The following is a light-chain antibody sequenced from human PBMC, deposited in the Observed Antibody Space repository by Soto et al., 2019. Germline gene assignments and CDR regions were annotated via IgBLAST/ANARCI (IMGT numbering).Light chain of an antibody. V-gene: IGLV2-14*01. CDR3: SSHTNSSAYA. CDR2: DVS. Sequence: QSALTQPASVSGSPGQSITISCTGTSSDVGGYNYVSWYQQYPGKAPKLMIYDVSNRPSGVSNRFSGSKSGNTASLTISGLQAEDEADSDCSSHTNSSAYAFGAGTKLTVL. J-gene: IGLJ1*01. CDR1: SSDVGGYNY.